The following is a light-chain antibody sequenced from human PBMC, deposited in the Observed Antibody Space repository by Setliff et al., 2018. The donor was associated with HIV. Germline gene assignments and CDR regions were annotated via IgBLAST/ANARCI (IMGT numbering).Light chain of an antibody. CDR1: SSDVGGYNY. J-gene: IGLJ1*01. CDR3: CSYAGSSTSI. V-gene: IGLV2-23*02. CDR2: DVS. Sequence: QSALTQPASVSGSPGQSITISCTGTSSDVGGYNYVSWYQQHPGKAPKLMIYDVSKRPSGVSNRFSGSKSGNTASLTISGLQAEDEADYYCCSYAGSSTSIFGTGTKATVL.